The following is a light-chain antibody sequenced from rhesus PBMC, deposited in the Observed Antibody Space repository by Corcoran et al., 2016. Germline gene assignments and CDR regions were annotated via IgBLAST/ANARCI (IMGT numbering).Light chain of an antibody. CDR1: ENVDNY. Sequence: DIQMTQSPSSLSASVGDRVTITRRASENVDNYLHWYQQKPGKAPKLLIYKASTLQSGVPSRFSGSGSGTDFSLTISSLQPEDFATYCCQHSYGIPFTFGPGTKLNIK. CDR3: QHSYGIPFT. J-gene: IGKJ3*01. CDR2: KAS. V-gene: IGKV1-74*01.